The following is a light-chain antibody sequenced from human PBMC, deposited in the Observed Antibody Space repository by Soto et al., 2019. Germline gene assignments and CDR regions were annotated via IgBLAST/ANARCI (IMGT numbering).Light chain of an antibody. Sequence: QSVLTQPASVSGSPGQSITISCTGTSSEIGGYNYVSWYQKHPGKAPKLMMYDVSNRPSGVSNRFSGSKSGNTASLTFSWLQAEDEADYYCSSYTSSSTYVFGTGTKFTVL. CDR3: SSYTSSSTYV. J-gene: IGLJ1*01. V-gene: IGLV2-14*03. CDR1: SSEIGGYNY. CDR2: DVS.